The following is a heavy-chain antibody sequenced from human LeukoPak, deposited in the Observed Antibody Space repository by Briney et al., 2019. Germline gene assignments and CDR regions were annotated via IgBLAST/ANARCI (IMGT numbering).Heavy chain of an antibody. CDR2: ISGSGGST. CDR3: AKARYQFSGRGYYYGMDV. Sequence: GGPLRLSCAASGFTFSSYAMSWVRQAPGKGLEWVSAISGSGGSTYYADSVKGRFTISRDNSKNTLYLQMNSLRAEDTAVYYCAKARYQFSGRGYYYGMDVWGKGTTVTVSS. CDR1: GFTFSSYA. J-gene: IGHJ6*04. D-gene: IGHD3-10*01. V-gene: IGHV3-23*01.